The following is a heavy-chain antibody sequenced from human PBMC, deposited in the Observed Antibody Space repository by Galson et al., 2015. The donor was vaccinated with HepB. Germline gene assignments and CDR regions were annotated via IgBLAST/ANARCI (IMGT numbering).Heavy chain of an antibody. D-gene: IGHD6-13*01. CDR3: ARDSPLLTSSWELDY. CDR2: ISGSRSYI. V-gene: IGHV3-21*01. Sequence: SLRLSCAASGFTLSRNSMNWVRQAPGKGLEWVSSISGSRSYIYYADSVKGRFTISRDNAKNSLYLQMNSLRTEDTAVYYCARDSPLLTSSWELDYWGQGTLVTVST. CDR1: GFTLSRNS. J-gene: IGHJ4*02.